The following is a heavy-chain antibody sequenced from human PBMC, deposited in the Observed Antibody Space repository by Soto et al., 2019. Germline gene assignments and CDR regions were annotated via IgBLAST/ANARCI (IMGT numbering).Heavy chain of an antibody. CDR2: IIPIFGTA. J-gene: IGHJ3*02. CDR1: GGTFSSYA. V-gene: IGHV1-69*13. D-gene: IGHD2-15*01. CDR3: ASSYCSGYRYAFDI. Sequence: ASVKVSCKASGGTFSSYAISWVRQAPGQGLEWMGGIIPIFGTANYAQKFQGRVTITADESTSTAYMELSSLRSEDTAVYYCASSYCSGYRYAFDIWGQGTMVTVSS.